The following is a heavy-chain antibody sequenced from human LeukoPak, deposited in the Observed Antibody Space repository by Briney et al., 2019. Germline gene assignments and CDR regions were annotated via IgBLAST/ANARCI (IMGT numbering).Heavy chain of an antibody. Sequence: TLSLTCAVYGGSFSGYYWSWIRQHPGKGLEWIGYIYYSGSTYYNPSLKSRVTISVDTSKNQFSLKLSSVTAADTAVYYCARDLSGSGLQHWGQGTLVTVSS. V-gene: IGHV4-31*11. D-gene: IGHD6-25*01. CDR3: ARDLSGSGLQH. CDR2: IYYSGST. J-gene: IGHJ1*01. CDR1: GGSFSGYY.